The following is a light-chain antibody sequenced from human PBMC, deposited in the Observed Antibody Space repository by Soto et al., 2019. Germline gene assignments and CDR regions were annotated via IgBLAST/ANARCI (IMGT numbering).Light chain of an antibody. Sequence: DIVLTHSPTTLSSFPGDRFTLSCRAGQDINTRLALYQHSPGQAPRLLPYQTSIRAAGIPARFSASGTGTDFTLTISDLKPEDFEVYYCHQRQRWPRAFGHGTKVDIK. V-gene: IGKV3D-11*01. CDR2: QTS. CDR1: QDINTR. J-gene: IGKJ1*01. CDR3: HQRQRWPRA.